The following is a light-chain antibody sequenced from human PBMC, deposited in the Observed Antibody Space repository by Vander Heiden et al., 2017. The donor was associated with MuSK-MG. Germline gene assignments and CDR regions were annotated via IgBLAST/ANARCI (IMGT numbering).Light chain of an antibody. CDR1: QSVSSSY. CDR2: GAS. Sequence: EIVLTQSPGTLSLAPGESATLSIRASQSVSSSYLAWYQQKPGQAPRLLIYGASSRATGIPDRFSGSGSGTDFTLTISRLEPEDFAVYYCQQYGSSSWTFGQGTKVEIK. V-gene: IGKV3-20*01. CDR3: QQYGSSSWT. J-gene: IGKJ1*01.